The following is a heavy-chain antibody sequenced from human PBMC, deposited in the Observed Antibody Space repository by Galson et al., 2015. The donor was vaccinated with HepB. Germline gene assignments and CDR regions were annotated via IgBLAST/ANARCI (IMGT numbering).Heavy chain of an antibody. CDR1: GYTFTSYD. J-gene: IGHJ4*02. V-gene: IGHV1-8*01. Sequence: SVKVSCKASGYTFTSYDINWVRQATGQGLEWMGWMNPNSGNTGYAQKFQGRVTMTRNTSISTAYMELRSLRSDDTAVYYCARGVGKEWLLEVWGQGTLVTVSS. CDR2: MNPNSGNT. D-gene: IGHD3-3*01. CDR3: ARGVGKEWLLEV.